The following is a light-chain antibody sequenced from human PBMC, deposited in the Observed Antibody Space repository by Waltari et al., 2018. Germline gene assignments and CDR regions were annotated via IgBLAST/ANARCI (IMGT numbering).Light chain of an antibody. Sequence: QSVLTQAPSMSGAPGQRATISCTGSGSNIGAGFDVHWYQQLPRAAPKLLIYGRTSRPLGVPDRFFGSTSGTSASLVIIGLQPEDEAVCYCQSYDTSLSVVFGGGTKLTVL. V-gene: IGLV1-40*01. CDR1: GSNIGAGFD. CDR3: QSYDTSLSVV. CDR2: GRT. J-gene: IGLJ3*02.